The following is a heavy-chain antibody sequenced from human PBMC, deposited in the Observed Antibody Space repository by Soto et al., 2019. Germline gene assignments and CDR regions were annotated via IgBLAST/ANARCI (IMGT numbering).Heavy chain of an antibody. Sequence: SMEXSLNGSWGTFIIYAIIVGRHAPGQGLEWMGGIIPIFGTANYAQKFQGIVTITADESTSTAYMELSSLRSEDTAVYYFARGQPISPSSDYWGQGTL. CDR1: WGTFIIYA. CDR3: ARGQPISPSSDY. CDR2: IIPIFGTA. D-gene: IGHD6-13*01. J-gene: IGHJ4*02. V-gene: IGHV1-69*13.